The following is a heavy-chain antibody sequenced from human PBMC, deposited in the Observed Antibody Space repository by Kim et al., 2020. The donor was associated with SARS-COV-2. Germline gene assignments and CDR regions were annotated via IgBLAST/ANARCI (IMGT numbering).Heavy chain of an antibody. Sequence: GGSLRLSCAASGFTFNDFWMTWVRQAPGKGLDWVAKIKQDGSEKYYVDSVKGRFTISRDNAKNSLYLQMNSLRADDTAVYYCVREWRRCDVFEWGQGTL. J-gene: IGHJ4*02. CDR1: GFTFNDFW. D-gene: IGHD3-10*02. CDR3: VREWRRCDVFE. V-gene: IGHV3-7*01. CDR2: IKQDGSEK.